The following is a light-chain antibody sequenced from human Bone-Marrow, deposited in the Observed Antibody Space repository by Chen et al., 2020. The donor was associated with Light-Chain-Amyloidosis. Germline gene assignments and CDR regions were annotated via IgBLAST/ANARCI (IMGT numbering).Light chain of an antibody. CDR2: DVS. CDR1: RSDIGGYQY. J-gene: IGLJ1*01. Sequence: QSALTQPASVFGSPGQSITISCTGTRSDIGGYQYVPWDQQHPGEAPKLMIYDVSRRPSGVSTRFSGSKSGNTASLTISGLQAEDEADYYCSSYTPRTTLYVFGTGTKVTVL. V-gene: IGLV2-14*03. CDR3: SSYTPRTTLYV.